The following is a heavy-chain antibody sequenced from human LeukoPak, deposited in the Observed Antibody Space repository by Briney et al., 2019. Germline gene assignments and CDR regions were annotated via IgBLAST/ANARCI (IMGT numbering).Heavy chain of an antibody. Sequence: PGGSLRLSCAASGFIFSSYWMSWVRQAPGKGLEWVANVKEDGSEKYYGDSVKGRFTISRDNAKNSLFLQMNSLRAEDTAVYYCARGRWSTGLEYWGQGTLVTVST. D-gene: IGHD1-14*01. V-gene: IGHV3-7*01. CDR3: ARGRWSTGLEY. CDR2: VKEDGSEK. CDR1: GFIFSSYW. J-gene: IGHJ4*02.